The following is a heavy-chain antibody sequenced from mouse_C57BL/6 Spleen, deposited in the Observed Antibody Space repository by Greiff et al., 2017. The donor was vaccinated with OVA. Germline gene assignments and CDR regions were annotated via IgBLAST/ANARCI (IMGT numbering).Heavy chain of an antibody. V-gene: IGHV1-55*01. CDR2: IYPGSGST. Sequence: VQLQQPGAELVKPGASVKMSCKASGYTFTSYWITWVKQRPGQGLEWIGDIYPGSGSTNYNEKFKSKATLTVDTSSSTAYMQLSSLTSEDSAVYYCARGNYDYYGRSFFDYWGQGTTLTVSS. J-gene: IGHJ2*01. D-gene: IGHD2-4*01. CDR3: ARGNYDYYGRSFFDY. CDR1: GYTFTSYW.